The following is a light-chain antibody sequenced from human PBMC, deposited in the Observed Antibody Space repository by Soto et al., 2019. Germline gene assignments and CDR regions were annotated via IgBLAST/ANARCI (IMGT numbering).Light chain of an antibody. Sequence: QSALTQPASVSGSPGQSITISCTGTSNDVGGYNYVSWYQQHPGKAPKLMIYDVSKRPSGVPDRFSGSKSGNTASLTISGLQAEDEADYYCCSYAGSYVFGTGTKVTVL. CDR1: SNDVGGYNY. CDR2: DVS. J-gene: IGLJ1*01. CDR3: CSYAGSYV. V-gene: IGLV2-11*01.